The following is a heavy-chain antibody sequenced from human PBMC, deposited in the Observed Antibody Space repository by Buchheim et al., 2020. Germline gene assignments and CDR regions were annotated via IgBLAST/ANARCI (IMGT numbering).Heavy chain of an antibody. Sequence: EVQLVESGGGLVQPGGSLRLSCAASGFTFSSYSMNWVRQAPGKGLEWVSYISSNSSTIYYADSVKGRFTISRDNSKNTLYLQMNSLRAEDTSVYYCANPIPRVVVVAASDYWGQGTL. CDR2: ISSNSSTI. J-gene: IGHJ4*02. CDR3: ANPIPRVVVVAASDY. D-gene: IGHD2-15*01. CDR1: GFTFSSYS. V-gene: IGHV3-48*01.